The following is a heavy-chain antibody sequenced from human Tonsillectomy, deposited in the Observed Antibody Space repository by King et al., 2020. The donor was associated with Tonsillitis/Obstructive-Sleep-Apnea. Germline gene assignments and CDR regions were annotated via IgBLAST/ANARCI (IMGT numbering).Heavy chain of an antibody. CDR3: ARDLGKGYYGSGSYEVDYYYMDV. Sequence: QLQESGPGLVKPSETLSLTCTVSGGSISSYYWSWIRQPPGTGLEWIGYIYNSGSTNYNPSLKSRDTISVDTYKNQFSLKLSTVTDADTAVYYCARDLGKGYYGSGSYEVDYYYMDVWGKGTTVTVSS. CDR1: GGSISSYY. V-gene: IGHV4-59*01. D-gene: IGHD3-10*01. J-gene: IGHJ6*03. CDR2: IYNSGST.